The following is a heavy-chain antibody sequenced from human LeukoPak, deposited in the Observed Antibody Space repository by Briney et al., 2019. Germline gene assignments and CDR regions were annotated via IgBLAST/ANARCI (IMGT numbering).Heavy chain of an antibody. CDR3: ARGGSAWYTGMAGGNSFDY. D-gene: IGHD6-19*01. J-gene: IGHJ4*02. CDR2: INPNSGDT. CDR1: GYTFTGYY. V-gene: IGHV1-2*02. Sequence: VASVKVSCKASGYTFTGYYMHWVRQAPGQGLEYMGWINPNSGDTIYAQKFQGRVTMTRDTSISTAYMEPSRLRFDDTAIYYCARGGSAWYTGMAGGNSFDYWGQGTLVTVSS.